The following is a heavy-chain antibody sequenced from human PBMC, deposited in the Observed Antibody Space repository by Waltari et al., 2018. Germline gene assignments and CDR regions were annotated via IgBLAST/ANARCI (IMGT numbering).Heavy chain of an antibody. CDR3: AICLHRTAWIVDY. J-gene: IGHJ4*02. CDR2: INTEKGDT. D-gene: IGHD1-1*01. V-gene: IGHV1-3*04. CDR1: GYTFNNYG. Sequence: QVQLVQSGAEVEKHGASVKVSCMTSGYTFNNYGMHWVRQAPGQRLDWMGWINTEKGDTQFSPKFQSRVTFTRDTFASTVYMELSSLTSEATAVYYCAICLHRTAWIVDYWGQGTLVTVSS.